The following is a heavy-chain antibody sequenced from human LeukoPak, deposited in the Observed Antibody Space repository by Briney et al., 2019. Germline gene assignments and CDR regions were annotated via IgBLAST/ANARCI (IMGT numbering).Heavy chain of an antibody. V-gene: IGHV3-64*04. CDR3: ARISRGELPAF. CDR1: GFIFTTYT. CDR2: INGDGRTT. D-gene: IGHD1-7*01. Sequence: GGSLRLSCSASGFIFTTYTMYWVRQAPGKGLEYVSVINGDGRTTYYADSVKGRFTISRGNAKNSLYLQMNSLRVEDTAIYYCARISRGELPAFWGQGTLVIVSS. J-gene: IGHJ4*02.